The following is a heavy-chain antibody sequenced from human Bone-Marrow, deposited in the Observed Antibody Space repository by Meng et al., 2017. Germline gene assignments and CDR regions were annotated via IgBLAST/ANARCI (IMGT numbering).Heavy chain of an antibody. CDR1: GYTFPDYW. Sequence: SVKVSCKASGYTFPDYWLHWVRRAPGQGLEWMGRIIPILGIANYAQKFQGRVTITADKSTSTAYMELSSLRSEDTAVYYCARHTYYYGSGSYGGAFDIWGQGTMVTVSS. J-gene: IGHJ3*02. CDR2: IIPILGIA. D-gene: IGHD3-10*01. CDR3: ARHTYYYGSGSYGGAFDI. V-gene: IGHV1-69*10.